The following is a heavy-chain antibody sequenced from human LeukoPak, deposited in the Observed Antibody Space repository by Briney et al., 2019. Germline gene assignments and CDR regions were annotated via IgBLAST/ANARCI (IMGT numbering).Heavy chain of an antibody. D-gene: IGHD6-13*01. J-gene: IGHJ4*02. CDR2: INWNGGST. V-gene: IGHV3-20*04. CDR1: GFTFDDYG. Sequence: GGSLRLSCAASGFTFDDYGMSWVCQAPGKGLEWVSGINWNGGSTGYADSVKGRFTISRDNAKNSLYLQMNSLRAEDTALYYCAREVYSSSWYGKSYYFDYWGQGTLVTVSS. CDR3: AREVYSSSWYGKSYYFDY.